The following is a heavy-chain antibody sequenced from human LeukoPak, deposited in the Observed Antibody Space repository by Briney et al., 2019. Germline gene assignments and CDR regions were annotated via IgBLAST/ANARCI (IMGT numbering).Heavy chain of an antibody. V-gene: IGHV4-59*01. Sequence: SETLSLNCTVSACTINSYYWSCIRQPTGKGLEWISNIYYIAHTNYNPSLKSRVTISVDPCKDQYSLKLSSVTAADTAVYYCARVSGSRTYYYYYGMDVWGQGTTVSVSS. J-gene: IGHJ6*02. CDR1: ACTINSYY. CDR3: ARVSGSRTYYYYYGMDV. D-gene: IGHD1-26*01. CDR2: IYYIAHT.